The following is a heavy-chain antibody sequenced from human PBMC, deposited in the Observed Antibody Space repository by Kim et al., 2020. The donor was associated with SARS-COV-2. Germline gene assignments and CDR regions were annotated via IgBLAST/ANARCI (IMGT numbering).Heavy chain of an antibody. J-gene: IGHJ4*02. V-gene: IGHV3-7*03. D-gene: IGHD6-13*01. Sequence: GGSLRLSCAASGFTFSSYWMSWVRQAPGKGLEWVANIKQDGSEKYYVDSVKGRFTISRDNAKNSLYLQMNSLRAEDTAVYYCARGPQIAAAGFSDYWGQGTLVTVSS. CDR1: GFTFSSYW. CDR2: IKQDGSEK. CDR3: ARGPQIAAAGFSDY.